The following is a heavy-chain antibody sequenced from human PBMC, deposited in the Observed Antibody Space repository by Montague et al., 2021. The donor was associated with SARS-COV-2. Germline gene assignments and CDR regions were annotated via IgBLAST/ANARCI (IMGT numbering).Heavy chain of an antibody. CDR1: GFSFSTLG. V-gene: IGHV3-7*03. CDR2: INKSGTCR. CDR3: ARHTDF. Sequence: SLRLSCAASGFSFSTLGMSWVRQAPGKGLEWVSSINKSGTCRDYLDSLKGRFTISRDNAKKTLYLQMNSLRADDTAVYYCARHTDFWGQGTLVTVSS. J-gene: IGHJ4*02.